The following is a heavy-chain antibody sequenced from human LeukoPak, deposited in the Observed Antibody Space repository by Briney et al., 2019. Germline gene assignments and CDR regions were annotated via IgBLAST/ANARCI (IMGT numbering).Heavy chain of an antibody. D-gene: IGHD6-6*01. CDR1: GFTFSSYW. CDR2: IKQDGSEK. Sequence: GGSLRLSCAASGFTFSSYWMSWVRQAPGKGLEWVANIKQDGSEKYYVDSVKGRFTISRDNAKNSLYLQMNSLRAEDTAVYYCARVPEIAARPFNWFDPWGQGTLVTVSS. J-gene: IGHJ5*02. CDR3: ARVPEIAARPFNWFDP. V-gene: IGHV3-7*01.